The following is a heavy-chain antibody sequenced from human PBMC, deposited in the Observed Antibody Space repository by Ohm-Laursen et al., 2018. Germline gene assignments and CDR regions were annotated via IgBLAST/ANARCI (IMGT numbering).Heavy chain of an antibody. CDR2: IYPGDSDT. D-gene: IGHD3-22*01. Sequence: ESLKISCKGSGYSFTSYWIGWVRQMPGKGLEWMGIIYPGDSDTRYSPSFQGQVTISADKSISTAYLQWSSLKASDTAMYYCARRKYDSSGYYFLFDYWGQGTLVTVSS. V-gene: IGHV5-51*06. CDR1: GYSFTSYW. J-gene: IGHJ4*02. CDR3: ARRKYDSSGYYFLFDY.